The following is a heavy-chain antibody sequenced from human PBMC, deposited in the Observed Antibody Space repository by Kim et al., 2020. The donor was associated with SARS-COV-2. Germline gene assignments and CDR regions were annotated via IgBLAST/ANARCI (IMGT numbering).Heavy chain of an antibody. V-gene: IGHV3-33*06. CDR2: IWYDGSNK. J-gene: IGHJ5*02. CDR1: GFTFSSYG. D-gene: IGHD5-12*01. CDR3: AKGYSGYDYHSDWFDP. Sequence: GGSLRLSCAASGFTFSSYGMHWVRQAPGKGLEWVAVIWYDGSNKYYADSVKGRFTISRDNSKNTLYLQMNSLRAEDTAVYYCAKGYSGYDYHSDWFDPWGQGTLVTVSS.